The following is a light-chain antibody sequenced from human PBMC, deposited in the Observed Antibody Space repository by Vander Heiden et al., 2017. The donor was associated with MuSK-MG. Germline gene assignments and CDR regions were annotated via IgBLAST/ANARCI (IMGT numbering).Light chain of an antibody. CDR1: SGSVSTNYY. CDR3: VLYMGSGMEV. V-gene: IGLV8-61*01. J-gene: IGLJ2*01. Sequence: QTVVTQEPSFSVSPGGKVTLTCGLSSGSVSTNYYPSWYQQPPGQAPLILIYGTNTRSSGVPDRVSGSILGKNAATTITGAQTDDDADDYCVLYMGSGMEVFGGGTKMTVL. CDR2: GTN.